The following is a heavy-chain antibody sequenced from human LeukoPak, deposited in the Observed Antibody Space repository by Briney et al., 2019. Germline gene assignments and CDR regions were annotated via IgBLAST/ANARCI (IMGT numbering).Heavy chain of an antibody. Sequence: PSETLSLTCTVSGGSISSSSYYWGWIRQPPGKGLEWIGSIYYSGSTYYNPSLKSRVTISVDTSKNQFSLRLSSVTAADTAVYYCARGGGYCSSTSCSYFDYWGQGTLVTVSS. V-gene: IGHV4-39*07. D-gene: IGHD2-2*01. J-gene: IGHJ4*02. CDR3: ARGGGYCSSTSCSYFDY. CDR2: IYYSGST. CDR1: GGSISSSSYY.